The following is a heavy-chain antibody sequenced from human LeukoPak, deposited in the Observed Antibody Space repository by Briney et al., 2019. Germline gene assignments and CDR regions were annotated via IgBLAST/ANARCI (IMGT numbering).Heavy chain of an antibody. J-gene: IGHJ5*02. CDR2: IYYSGST. D-gene: IGHD6-25*01. Sequence: SETLSLTCTVSGGSISSSSYYWGWIRQPPGKGLEWIGSIYYSGSTYYNPSLKSRVTISVDTSKNQFSLKLSSVTAADTAVYYFARDFQRNWFDPWGQGTLVTVSS. CDR1: GGSISSSSYY. V-gene: IGHV4-39*07. CDR3: ARDFQRNWFDP.